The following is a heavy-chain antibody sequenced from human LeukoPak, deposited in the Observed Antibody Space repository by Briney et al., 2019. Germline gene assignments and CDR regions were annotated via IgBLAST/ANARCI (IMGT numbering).Heavy chain of an antibody. D-gene: IGHD2-2*01. V-gene: IGHV3-11*05. J-gene: IGHJ4*02. Sequence: PGGSLRLSCAASGFTFSDYYMSWIRQAPGKGLEWVSYISSSSSYTNYADFVKGRFTISRDNAKNSLYLQMNSLRAEDTAVYYCARDRDCSSTSCYVDYWGQGTLVTVSS. CDR3: ARDRDCSSTSCYVDY. CDR1: GFTFSDYY. CDR2: ISSSSSYT.